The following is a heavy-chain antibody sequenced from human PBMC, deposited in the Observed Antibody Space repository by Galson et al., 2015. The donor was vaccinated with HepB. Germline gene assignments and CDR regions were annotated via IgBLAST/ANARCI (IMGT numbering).Heavy chain of an antibody. CDR2: IYSGDNT. V-gene: IGHV3-53*01. D-gene: IGHD5-12*01. CDR3: ARVPNGYGDY. CDR1: GFTVSNNY. J-gene: IGHJ4*02. Sequence: SLRLSCAASGFTVSNNYMSWVRQAPGKGLEWLSVIYSGDNTYYADSVKGRFTVSRDNSKNTLYLQMNSLRAEDTAVYYCARVPNGYGDYWGQGTLVTVSS.